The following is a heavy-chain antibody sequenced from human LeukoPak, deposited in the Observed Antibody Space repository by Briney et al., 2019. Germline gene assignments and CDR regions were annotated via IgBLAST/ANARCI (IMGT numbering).Heavy chain of an antibody. CDR1: GGTFSSYA. D-gene: IGHD1-26*01. J-gene: IGHJ5*02. V-gene: IGHV1-69*05. CDR3: ARTVVRGGLGYNWFDP. Sequence: SVKVSCKASGGTFSSYAISWVRQAPGQGLEWMGGIIPIFGTANYAQKFQGRVTITTDGSTSTAYMELSSLRSEDTAVYYCARTVVRGGLGYNWFDPWGQGTLVTVSS. CDR2: IIPIFGTA.